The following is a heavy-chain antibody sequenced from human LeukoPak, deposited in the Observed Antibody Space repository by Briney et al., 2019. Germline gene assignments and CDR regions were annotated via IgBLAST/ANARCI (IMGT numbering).Heavy chain of an antibody. Sequence: GGSLRLSCAASGFAFSGYGMHWVRQAPGKGLEWVTYIAYDGSDKSYADSVRGRFTISRDNSKNTLYVQMNSLRVEDTAMYYCVAIAVAGQFYWGQGTLVTVSS. CDR3: VAIAVAGQFY. J-gene: IGHJ4*02. V-gene: IGHV3-30*02. CDR2: IAYDGSDK. D-gene: IGHD6-19*01. CDR1: GFAFSGYG.